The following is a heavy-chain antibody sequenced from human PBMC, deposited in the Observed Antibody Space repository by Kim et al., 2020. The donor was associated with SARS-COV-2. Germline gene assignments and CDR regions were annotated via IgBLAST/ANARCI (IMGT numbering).Heavy chain of an antibody. CDR3: ARARLRFLEWLPSNWFDP. D-gene: IGHD3-3*01. J-gene: IGHJ5*02. Sequence: SETLSLTCTVSGGSISSSSYYWGWIRQPPGKGLEWIGSIYYSGSTYYNPSLKSRVTISVDTSKNQFSLKLSSVTAADTAVYYCARARLRFLEWLPSNWFDPWGQGTLVTVSS. V-gene: IGHV4-39*07. CDR2: IYYSGST. CDR1: GGSISSSSYY.